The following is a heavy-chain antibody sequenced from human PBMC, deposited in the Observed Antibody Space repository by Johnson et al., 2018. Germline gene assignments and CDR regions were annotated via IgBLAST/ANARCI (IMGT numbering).Heavy chain of an antibody. CDR1: RYNFTDYW. V-gene: IGHV5-51*03. CDR3: ARPVHIPGAGTQRVFDI. Sequence: EVQLVESGAEVRKPGESLKISCKGSRYNFTDYWIGWVRQKPGKGLEWMGIIHPGDSDIRYSPSFQGRVTISADTSINTAYLQWSSLKASDIAIYYCARPVHIPGAGTQRVFDIWGQGTMVTVSS. CDR2: IHPGDSDI. J-gene: IGHJ3*02. D-gene: IGHD6-19*01.